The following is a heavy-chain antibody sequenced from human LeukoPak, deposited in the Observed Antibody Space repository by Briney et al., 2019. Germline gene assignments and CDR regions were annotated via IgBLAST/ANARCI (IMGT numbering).Heavy chain of an antibody. CDR3: AGNCGGDCYLFDPFDY. CDR1: GYSISSGYY. V-gene: IGHV4-38-2*02. D-gene: IGHD2-21*02. J-gene: IGHJ4*02. CDR2: IYHSGST. Sequence: SSETLSLTCTVSGYSISSGYYWGWIRQPPGKGLEWIGSIYHSGSTYYNPSLKSRVTISVDTSKDQFSLKLSSVTAADTAVYYCAGNCGGDCYLFDPFDYWGQGTLVTVSS.